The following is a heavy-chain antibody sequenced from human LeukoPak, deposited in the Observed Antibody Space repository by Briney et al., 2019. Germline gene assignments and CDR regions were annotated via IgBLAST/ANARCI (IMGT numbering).Heavy chain of an antibody. CDR2: ISGSGDST. Sequence: GGSLRLSCVASGFTFDNNAMTWVRQAPGKGLEWISTISGSGDSTHYAESVQGRFTIFRDSSKNMVFLQMNSLRAEDTALYYCTKATGTLGNWGQGTLVTVSS. CDR1: GFTFDNNA. V-gene: IGHV3-23*01. J-gene: IGHJ4*02. D-gene: IGHD1-1*01. CDR3: TKATGTLGN.